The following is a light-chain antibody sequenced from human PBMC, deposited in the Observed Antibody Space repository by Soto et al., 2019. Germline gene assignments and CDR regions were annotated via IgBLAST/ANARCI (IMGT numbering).Light chain of an antibody. J-gene: IGKJ1*01. CDR1: QSVSSSY. Sequence: EIVLTQSPGTLSLSPGERATLSCRASQSVSSSYLAWYQQKPGQAPRLLIYGASSMATGIPDRFSGSGSGKDFTLTISRLEPEDFAVYYCQQYGGKVGQGTKVDIK. CDR3: QQYGGK. CDR2: GAS. V-gene: IGKV3-20*01.